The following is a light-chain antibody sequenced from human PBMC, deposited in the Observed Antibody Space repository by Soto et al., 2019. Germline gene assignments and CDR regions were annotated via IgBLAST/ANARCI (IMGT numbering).Light chain of an antibody. Sequence: DIQMTQSPSTLSASVGDRVTITCRASQSISSWLAWYQQKPGKAPKLLIYKASTLKSGVPSRFSGSGPGTEFTLTISSLQPDDFATYYCQHYNSYSEAFGQ. V-gene: IGKV1-5*03. CDR2: KAS. J-gene: IGKJ1*01. CDR3: QHYNSYSEA. CDR1: QSISSW.